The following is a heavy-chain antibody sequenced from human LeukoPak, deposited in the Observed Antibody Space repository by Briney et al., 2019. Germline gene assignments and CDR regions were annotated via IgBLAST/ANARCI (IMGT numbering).Heavy chain of an antibody. D-gene: IGHD5-12*01. J-gene: IGHJ4*02. Sequence: GGSLRLSCAASGFTFSSNAMSWVRQAPGKGLEWVGFIRSKTYGGTSVYAASVKGRFTVSRDDSKNIAYLQMNSLKTEDTAVYYCSRQIRATTDYFDYWGQGTLVTVSS. V-gene: IGHV3-49*04. CDR1: GFTFSSNA. CDR3: SRQIRATTDYFDY. CDR2: IRSKTYGGTS.